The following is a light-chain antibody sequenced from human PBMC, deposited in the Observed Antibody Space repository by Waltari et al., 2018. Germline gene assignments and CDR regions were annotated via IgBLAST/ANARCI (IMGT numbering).Light chain of an antibody. CDR3: QHYLRLPVT. V-gene: IGKV3-20*01. Sequence: EIVLTQSPGTLPLSLGERATVSCRASQSVSRALAWYQQKPGQAPRLLIYGASTRATGIPDSFSGSGSGTDFSLTISRLEPDDFAVYYCQHYLRLPVTFGQGTTVEI. CDR2: GAS. CDR1: QSVSRA. J-gene: IGKJ1*01.